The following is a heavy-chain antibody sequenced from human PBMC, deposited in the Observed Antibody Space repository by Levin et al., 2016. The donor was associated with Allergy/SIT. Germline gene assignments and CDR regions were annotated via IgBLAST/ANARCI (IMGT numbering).Heavy chain of an antibody. V-gene: IGHV3-23*01. J-gene: IGHJ4*02. D-gene: IGHD3-10*01. CDR1: GFTFSDYA. Sequence: GESLKISCAASGFTFSDYAMSWVRQAPGKGLEWVSAISLGGRTYYADSVKGRFTISRDNSKSTLYLQMNSLRAEDTAEYYCAKFITLARASQEDYFDYWGQGTLVTVSS. CDR3: AKFITLARASQEDYFDY. CDR2: ISLGGRT.